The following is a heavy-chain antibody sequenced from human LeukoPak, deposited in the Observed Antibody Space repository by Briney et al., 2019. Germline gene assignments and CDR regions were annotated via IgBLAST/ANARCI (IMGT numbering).Heavy chain of an antibody. Sequence: GRSLRLSCAASGFTFSSYAMHWVRQAPGKGLEWVAVISYDGSNKYYADSVKGRFTISRDNSKNTLYLQMNSLRAEDTAVYYCARAWQLVLGYWGQGTLVTVSS. D-gene: IGHD6-13*01. CDR1: GFTFSSYA. J-gene: IGHJ4*02. CDR3: ARAWQLVLGY. CDR2: ISYDGSNK. V-gene: IGHV3-30-3*01.